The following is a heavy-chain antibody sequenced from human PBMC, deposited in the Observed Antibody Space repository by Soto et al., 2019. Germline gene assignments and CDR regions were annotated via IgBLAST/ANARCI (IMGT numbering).Heavy chain of an antibody. CDR3: SHSPAYDISTGYYPFDY. V-gene: IGHV2-5*02. J-gene: IGHJ4*02. Sequence: QITLKESGPTLVKPTQTLTLTCTFSGFSLSTSGVGVAWIRQPPGKAMEWLALIYWDDGKRYSPSLKTRLNITKDTSKNQVFLTLTNVEPVDTATYYCSHSPAYDISTGYYPFDYWGQGSLVTVSS. D-gene: IGHD3-9*01. CDR2: IYWDDGK. CDR1: GFSLSTSGVG.